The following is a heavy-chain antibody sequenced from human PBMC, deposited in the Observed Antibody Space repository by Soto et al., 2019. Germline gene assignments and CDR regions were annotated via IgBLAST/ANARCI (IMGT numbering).Heavy chain of an antibody. J-gene: IGHJ6*02. CDR1: GCTFSSYW. Sequence: CGSLILSCAASGCTFSSYWMSWVRQAPGKGLEWVASIKQDGREKYYVDSVKGRFTISRDNAKSSLYLQMNSLRAEDTAVYYCAREGRQQLGNFGMDVWGQGTTVTV. D-gene: IGHD6-13*01. CDR2: IKQDGREK. V-gene: IGHV3-7*03. CDR3: AREGRQQLGNFGMDV.